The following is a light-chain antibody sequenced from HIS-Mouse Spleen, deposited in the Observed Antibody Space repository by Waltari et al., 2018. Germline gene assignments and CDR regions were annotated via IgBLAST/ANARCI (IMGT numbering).Light chain of an antibody. CDR1: ALPKKY. J-gene: IGLJ2*01. CDR3: YSTDSSGNHRV. Sequence: SYELTQPPSVSVSPGQTARITCSGDALPKKYAYWYQQKSGQAPVLVIYEDSKRPSGIPGRFTGSSSGTMATVTISGGQVEDEADYYCYSTDSSGNHRVFGGGTKLTVL. CDR2: EDS. V-gene: IGLV3-10*01.